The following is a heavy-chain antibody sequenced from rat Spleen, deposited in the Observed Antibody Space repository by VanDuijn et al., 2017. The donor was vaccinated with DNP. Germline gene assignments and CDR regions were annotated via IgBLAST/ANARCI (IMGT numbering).Heavy chain of an antibody. V-gene: IGHV5-20*01. J-gene: IGHJ4*01. CDR3: TTDRPFVDA. CDR1: GFTFSNYY. CDR2: ISYDGGST. D-gene: IGHD3-1*01. Sequence: EVQLVESGGGLVQPGRSLKLSCAASGFTFSNYYMAWVRQAPTKGLEWVAYISYDGGSTYYRDSVKGRFTISRDNAKSSLYLQMDSLRSEDTATYYCTTDRPFVDAWGQGASVTVSS.